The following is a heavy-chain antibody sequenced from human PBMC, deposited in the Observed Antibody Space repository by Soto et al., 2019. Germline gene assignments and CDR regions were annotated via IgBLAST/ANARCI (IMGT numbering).Heavy chain of an antibody. J-gene: IGHJ4*02. Sequence: PGGSLRLSCAASGFTFSSYSMNWVRQAPGKGLEWVSSISSSSSYIYYADSVKGRFTISRDNAKNSLYLQMNSLRAEDTAVYYCARDPLEMATIRYFDYWGQGTLVTVSS. CDR3: ARDPLEMATIRYFDY. V-gene: IGHV3-21*01. CDR1: GFTFSSYS. CDR2: ISSSSSYI. D-gene: IGHD5-12*01.